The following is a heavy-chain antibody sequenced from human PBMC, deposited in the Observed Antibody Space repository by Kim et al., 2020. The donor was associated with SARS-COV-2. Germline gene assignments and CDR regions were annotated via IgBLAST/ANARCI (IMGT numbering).Heavy chain of an antibody. Sequence: GGSLRLSCAASGFTFSSYDMHWVRQATGKGLEWVSAIGTAGDTYYPGSVKGRFTISRENAKNSLYLQMNSLRAGDTAVYYCARGRWYYDFWRRYKGGEYWFDAWGQGTLVTVSS. CDR1: GFTFSSYD. J-gene: IGHJ5*02. D-gene: IGHD3-3*01. CDR2: IGTAGDT. CDR3: ARGRWYYDFWRRYKGGEYWFDA. V-gene: IGHV3-13*01.